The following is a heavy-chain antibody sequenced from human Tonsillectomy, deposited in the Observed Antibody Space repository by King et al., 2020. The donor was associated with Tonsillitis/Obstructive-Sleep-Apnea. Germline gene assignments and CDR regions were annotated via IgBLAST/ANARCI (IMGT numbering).Heavy chain of an antibody. J-gene: IGHJ6*03. V-gene: IGHV3-11*05. Sequence: VQLVESGGGLVKPGGSLRLSCAASGFTFSDYYMSWIRQAPGKGLEWVSYISSSSGYTNYADSVKGRFTISRDNAKNSLYLQMNSLRAEDTAVYYCARSGYCSGGSCYPYYYYYMDVWGKGTTVTVSS. CDR3: ARSGYCSGGSCYPYYYYYMDV. CDR2: ISSSSGYT. D-gene: IGHD2-15*01. CDR1: GFTFSDYY.